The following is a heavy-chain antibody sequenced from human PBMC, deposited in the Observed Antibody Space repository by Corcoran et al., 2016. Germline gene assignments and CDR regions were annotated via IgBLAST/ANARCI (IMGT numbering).Heavy chain of an antibody. Sequence: QVQLVQSGAEVKKPGSSVKVSCKASGGTFSSYAISWVRQAPGQGLEWMGGIIPIFGTANYAQKFQGRVTITADEATSTAYMELSSLRSEDTAVYYCARVRSTIFGLGMRTYYYGMDVWGQGTTVTVSS. D-gene: IGHD3-3*01. CDR2: IIPIFGTA. CDR3: ARVRSTIFGLGMRTYYYGMDV. V-gene: IGHV1-69*01. J-gene: IGHJ6*02. CDR1: GGTFSSYA.